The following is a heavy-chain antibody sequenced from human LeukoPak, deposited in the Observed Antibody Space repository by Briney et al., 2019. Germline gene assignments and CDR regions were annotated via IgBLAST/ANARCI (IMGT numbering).Heavy chain of an antibody. CDR1: GFTFDDYG. CDR2: INWNGGST. J-gene: IGHJ3*02. D-gene: IGHD3-22*01. CDR3: ARDPEYYYDSSGYYFNDAFDI. Sequence: PGGSLRLSCAASGFTFDDYGMSWVRQAPGKGLEWVSGINWNGGSTGYADSVKGRFTISRDNAKNSLYLQVNSLRAEDTALYYCARDPEYYYDSSGYYFNDAFDIWGQGTMVTVSS. V-gene: IGHV3-20*04.